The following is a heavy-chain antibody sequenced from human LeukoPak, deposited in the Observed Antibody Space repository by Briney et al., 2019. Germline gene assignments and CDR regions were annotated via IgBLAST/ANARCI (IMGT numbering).Heavy chain of an antibody. J-gene: IGHJ4*02. V-gene: IGHV4-34*01. Sequence: SETLSLTCTVSGGSISSYYWSWIRQPPGKGLEWIGEINHSGSTNYNPSLKSRVTISVDTSKNQFSLRLSSVTAADTAVYYCARVRGSYYYDSSGYYHFDYWGQGTLVTVSS. D-gene: IGHD3-22*01. CDR3: ARVRGSYYYDSSGYYHFDY. CDR2: INHSGST. CDR1: GGSISSYY.